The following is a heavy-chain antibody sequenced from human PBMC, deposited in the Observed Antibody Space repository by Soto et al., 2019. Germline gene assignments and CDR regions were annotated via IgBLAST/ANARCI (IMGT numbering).Heavy chain of an antibody. J-gene: IGHJ6*02. CDR3: ARQYDSSGYYYYYYGMDV. Sequence: GESLKISCKGSGYSFTSYWISWVRQMPGKGLEWMGRIDPSDSYTNYSPSFQGHVTISADKSISTAYLQWSSLKASDTAMYYCARQYDSSGYYYYYYGMDVWGQGTTVTVPS. CDR1: GYSFTSYW. V-gene: IGHV5-10-1*01. CDR2: IDPSDSYT. D-gene: IGHD3-22*01.